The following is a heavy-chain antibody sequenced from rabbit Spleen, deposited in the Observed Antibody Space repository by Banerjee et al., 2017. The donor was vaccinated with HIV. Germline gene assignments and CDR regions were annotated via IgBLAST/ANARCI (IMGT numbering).Heavy chain of an antibody. CDR3: ARRYGFVDDATYFNL. CDR1: GIDFSGYYY. V-gene: IGHV1S40*01. D-gene: IGHD6-1*01. CDR2: IYTGSAIT. Sequence: QSLEESGGDLVKPGGTLTLTCKASGIDFSGYYYMCWVRQAPGKGLEWIGCIYTGSAITYYASWAKGRFTISKTSSTTVTLQMTSLTAADTATYFCARRYGFVDDATYFNLWGQGTLVTVS. J-gene: IGHJ4*01.